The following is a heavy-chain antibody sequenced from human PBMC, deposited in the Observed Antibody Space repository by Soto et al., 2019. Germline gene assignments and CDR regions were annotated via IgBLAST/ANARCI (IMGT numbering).Heavy chain of an antibody. J-gene: IGHJ3*02. CDR3: ARATGHYYDSSGYSGDAFDI. Sequence: QVQLQESGPGLVKPSETLSLTCTVSGGSISSYYWSWIRQPPGKGLEWIGYIYYSGSTNYNPSLKSRVTISVDTSKSRFALKLSSVTGADTAVYYCARATGHYYDSSGYSGDAFDIWGQGTMVTVSS. V-gene: IGHV4-59*01. D-gene: IGHD3-22*01. CDR1: GGSISSYY. CDR2: IYYSGST.